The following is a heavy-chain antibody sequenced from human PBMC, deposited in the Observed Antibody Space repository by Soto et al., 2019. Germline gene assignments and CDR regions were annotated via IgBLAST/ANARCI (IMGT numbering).Heavy chain of an antibody. CDR3: ARAPILRSTIFGVVTKRSNYYMVV. CDR2: IYHSGST. J-gene: IGHJ6*03. Sequence: SETLSLTCAVSGGSISSGGYSWSWIRQPPGKGLEWIGYIYHSGSTYYNPSLKSRVTISVDRSKNQFSLKLSSVTAADTAVYYCARAPILRSTIFGVVTKRSNYYMVVWGKGTTVTVSS. V-gene: IGHV4-30-2*01. CDR1: GGSISSGGYS. D-gene: IGHD3-3*01.